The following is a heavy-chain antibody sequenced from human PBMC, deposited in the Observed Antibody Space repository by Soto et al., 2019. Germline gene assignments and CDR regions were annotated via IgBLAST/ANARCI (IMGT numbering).Heavy chain of an antibody. J-gene: IGHJ3*02. Sequence: QVQLVESGGGVVQPGRSLRLSCVASGFTFSRFGMHWVRQAPGKGLEWVAGTWYDGSDKYYADSVKGRVTISRDNSNNALYLQMNSLRAEDTAAYYCAKDRSSSFDALDIWGQGTLVTVSS. CDR3: AKDRSSSFDALDI. CDR2: TWYDGSDK. D-gene: IGHD6-13*01. CDR1: GFTFSRFG. V-gene: IGHV3-33*06.